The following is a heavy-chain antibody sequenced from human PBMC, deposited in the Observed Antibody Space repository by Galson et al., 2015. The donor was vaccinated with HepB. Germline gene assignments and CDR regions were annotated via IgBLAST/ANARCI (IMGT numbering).Heavy chain of an antibody. CDR1: GYTFTSYG. D-gene: IGHD2-2*01. J-gene: IGHJ5*02. Sequence: SVKVSCKASGYTFTSYGISWVRQAPGQGLEWMGWISAYNGNTNYAHKLQGRVTMTTDKSTSTAYMELRSLRSDDTAVYYCARDLVPAALSPTDGFDPWGQGTLVTVSS. V-gene: IGHV1-18*01. CDR3: ARDLVPAALSPTDGFDP. CDR2: ISAYNGNT.